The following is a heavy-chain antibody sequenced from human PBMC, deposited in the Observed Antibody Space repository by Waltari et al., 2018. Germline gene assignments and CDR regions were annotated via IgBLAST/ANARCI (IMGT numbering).Heavy chain of an antibody. Sequence: EVQLVQSGAEVKKPGESLKISCKGSGYSFTSYWIGWVSQMPGKGLEWMGIIYPWDSDTRYIPSFQGQVTISADKSISTAYLQWSSLKASDTAMYYCARLAPLKIFTMMGYYMDVWGKGTTVTVSS. V-gene: IGHV5-51*03. J-gene: IGHJ6*03. CDR3: ARLAPLKIFTMMGYYMDV. CDR1: GYSFTSYW. D-gene: IGHD3-22*01. CDR2: IYPWDSDT.